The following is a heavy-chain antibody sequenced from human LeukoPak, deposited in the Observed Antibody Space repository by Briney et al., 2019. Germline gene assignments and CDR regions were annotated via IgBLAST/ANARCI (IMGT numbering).Heavy chain of an antibody. V-gene: IGHV3-30*18. Sequence: GGSLRLSCAASGFIFSSYGMHWVRQAPGKGLEWVAVISYDGSNKYYADSVKGRFTISRDNSKNTLYLQMNSLRAEDTAVYYCAKSCSGGSCYSDYWGQGTLVTVSS. CDR1: GFIFSSYG. CDR2: ISYDGSNK. J-gene: IGHJ4*02. D-gene: IGHD2-15*01. CDR3: AKSCSGGSCYSDY.